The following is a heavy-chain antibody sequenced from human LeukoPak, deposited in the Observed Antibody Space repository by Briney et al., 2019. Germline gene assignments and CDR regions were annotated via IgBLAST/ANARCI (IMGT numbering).Heavy chain of an antibody. Sequence: GGSLRLSCAASGFTVSSNYMSWVRQAPGKGLEWVSVIYSGGSTYYADSVKGRFTISGDNSKNTLYLQMNSLRAEDTAVYFCARLSGRVVSTTYFDYWGQGTLVTVSS. CDR2: IYSGGST. J-gene: IGHJ4*02. CDR1: GFTVSSNY. V-gene: IGHV3-66*04. CDR3: ARLSGRVVSTTYFDY. D-gene: IGHD5/OR15-5a*01.